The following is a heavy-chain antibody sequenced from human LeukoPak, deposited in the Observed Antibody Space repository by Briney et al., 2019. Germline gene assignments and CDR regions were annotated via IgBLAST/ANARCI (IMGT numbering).Heavy chain of an antibody. D-gene: IGHD2-2*01. CDR2: ISSSSSTI. V-gene: IGHV3-48*01. J-gene: IGHJ3*02. Sequence: GGSLRLSCAASGFTFSSYSMNWVRQAPGKGLEWVSYISSSSSTIYYADSVKGRFTISRDNAKNSLYLQMNSLRAEDTAVYYCARDEYCSSTSCYSAYDIWGQGTMVTVSS. CDR3: ARDEYCSSTSCYSAYDI. CDR1: GFTFSSYS.